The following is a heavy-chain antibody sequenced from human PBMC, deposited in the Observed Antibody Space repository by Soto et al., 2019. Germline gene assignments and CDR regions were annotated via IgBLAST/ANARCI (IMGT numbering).Heavy chain of an antibody. V-gene: IGHV4-39*01. CDR2: IYYSGST. CDR3: ARSTRWFRFDY. D-gene: IGHD3-9*01. CDR1: GGSISSSSYC. Sequence: SETLSLTCTVSGGSISSSSYCWGWIRQPPGKGLEWIGSIYYSGSTYYNPSLKSRVTISVDTSKNQFSLKLSSVTAADTAVYYCARSTRWFRFDYWGQGTLVTVSS. J-gene: IGHJ4*02.